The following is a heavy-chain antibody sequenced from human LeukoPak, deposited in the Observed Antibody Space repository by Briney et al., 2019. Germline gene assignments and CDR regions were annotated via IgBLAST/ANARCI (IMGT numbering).Heavy chain of an antibody. V-gene: IGHV4-61*02. CDR3: ARSYLWELLGVAFDL. D-gene: IGHD1-26*01. Sequence: PSETLSLTCTVSGGSISSGSYYWSWIRQPAGKGLEWIGRIYTSGSTNYNPSLKSRVTISVDTSKNQFSLKLSSVTAADTAVYYCARSYLWELLGVAFDLWGQGTVVTVSS. CDR2: IYTSGST. CDR1: GGSISSGSYY. J-gene: IGHJ3*01.